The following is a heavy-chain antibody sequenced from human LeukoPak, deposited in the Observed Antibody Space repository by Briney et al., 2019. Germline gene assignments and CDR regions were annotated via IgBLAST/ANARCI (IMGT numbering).Heavy chain of an antibody. Sequence: SETLSLTCTVSGGSISSSSYYWGWIRQPPGKGLEWIGYIYYSGSTNYNPSLKSRVTISVDTSKNQFSLKLSSVTAADTAVYYCARFYGYSSSYRWFDPWGQGTLVTVSS. CDR3: ARFYGYSSSYRWFDP. CDR2: IYYSGST. J-gene: IGHJ5*02. CDR1: GGSISSSSYY. V-gene: IGHV4-61*05. D-gene: IGHD6-13*01.